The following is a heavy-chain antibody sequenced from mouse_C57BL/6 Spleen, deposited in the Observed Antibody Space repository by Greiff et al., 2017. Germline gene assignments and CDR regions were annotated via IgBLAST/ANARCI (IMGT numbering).Heavy chain of an antibody. J-gene: IGHJ4*01. Sequence: QVHVKQSGAELVKPGASVKLSCKASGYTFTEYTIHWVKQRSGQGLEWIGWFYPGSGSIKYNEKFKDKATLTADKSSSTVYMELSRLPSEDSAVYFCARHETGSGAMDYWGQGTSVTVSS. D-gene: IGHD4-1*01. CDR3: ARHETGSGAMDY. CDR1: GYTFTEYT. V-gene: IGHV1-62-2*01. CDR2: FYPGSGSI.